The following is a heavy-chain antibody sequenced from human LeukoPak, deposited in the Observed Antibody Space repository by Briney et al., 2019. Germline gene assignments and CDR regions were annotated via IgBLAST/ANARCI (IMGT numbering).Heavy chain of an antibody. Sequence: ASVKVSCKASGGTFSSCAISWVRQAPGQGLEWMGGIIPIFGTANYAQKFQGRVTITADESTSTAYMELSSLRSEDTAVYYCARGVAEYYYDSSGYNYYYYGMDVWGQGTTVTVSS. CDR3: ARGVAEYYYDSSGYNYYYYGMDV. V-gene: IGHV1-69*13. J-gene: IGHJ6*02. D-gene: IGHD3-22*01. CDR1: GGTFSSCA. CDR2: IIPIFGTA.